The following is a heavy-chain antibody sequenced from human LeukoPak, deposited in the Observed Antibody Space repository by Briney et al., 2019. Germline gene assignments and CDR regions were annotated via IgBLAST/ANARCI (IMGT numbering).Heavy chain of an antibody. D-gene: IGHD3-9*01. J-gene: IGHJ6*02. CDR3: AKVLLRYFVTPYGMDV. V-gene: IGHV3-23*01. CDR2: ISGSGGST. Sequence: GGSLRLSCAASGFTFSSYAMSWIRQAPGKGLERVSAISGSGGSTYYADSVKGRFTISRDNSKNTLYLQMNSLRAEDTAVYYCAKVLLRYFVTPYGMDVWGQGTTVTVSS. CDR1: GFTFSSYA.